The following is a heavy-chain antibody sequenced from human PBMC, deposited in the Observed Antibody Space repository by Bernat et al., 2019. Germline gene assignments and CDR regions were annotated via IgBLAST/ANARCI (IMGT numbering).Heavy chain of an antibody. CDR1: GYSFTGSC. D-gene: IGHD3-3*01. J-gene: IGHJ6*03. Sequence: EVQLVQSGAEVKKPGASLRISCKGSGYSFTGSCLSWVRQMPGKGLEWMGRNDPSDSYTNCSPSFQGHVTISADKSISTAYLQWSSLKASDTAMYYCARTDYDFWSGYAYDYYLDVWGKGTTVTVSS. CDR2: NDPSDSYT. CDR3: ARTDYDFWSGYAYDYYLDV. V-gene: IGHV5-10-1*03.